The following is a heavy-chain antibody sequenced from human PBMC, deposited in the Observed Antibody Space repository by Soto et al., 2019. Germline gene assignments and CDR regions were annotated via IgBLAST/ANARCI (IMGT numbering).Heavy chain of an antibody. CDR3: AARGPYCSGGSCYLGY. CDR1: GFTFSSYG. D-gene: IGHD2-15*01. CDR2: IWYDGSNK. J-gene: IGHJ4*02. V-gene: IGHV3-33*01. Sequence: QVQLVESGGGVVQPGRSLRLSCAASGFTFSSYGMHWVRQAPGKGLEWVAVIWYDGSNKYYADSVKGRFTISRDNSKNTLELQMNRLRAEDTGGYYRAARGPYCSGGSCYLGYWGQGTLVTVSS.